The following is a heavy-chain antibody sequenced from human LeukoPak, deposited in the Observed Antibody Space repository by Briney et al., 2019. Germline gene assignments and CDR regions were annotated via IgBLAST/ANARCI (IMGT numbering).Heavy chain of an antibody. CDR3: ARQTNHDILTGYYTAFDY. D-gene: IGHD3-9*01. CDR1: GYTFTSYG. CDR2: ISIYNGDT. Sequence: ASVKVSCKASGYTFTSYGIIWVRQAPGQGLEWMGWISIYNGDTNYAQKLQGRVTMTTDTSTSTAYMELRSLRSDDTAVYYCARQTNHDILTGYYTAFDYWGQGTLVTVSS. J-gene: IGHJ4*02. V-gene: IGHV1-18*01.